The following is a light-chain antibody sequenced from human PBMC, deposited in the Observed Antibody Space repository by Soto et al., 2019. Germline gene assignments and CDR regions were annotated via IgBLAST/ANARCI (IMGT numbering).Light chain of an antibody. CDR3: AAWDDSLSGYV. CDR1: SSNIGGNA. CDR2: SNN. J-gene: IGLJ1*01. V-gene: IGLV1-44*01. Sequence: QAVVTQPPSASGTPGQRVTISCSGSSSNIGGNAVNWYQQLPGTTPKLLIYSNNQRPSGVPDRFSGSKSGTSASLAISGLQSEDEADYYCAAWDDSLSGYVFGTGT.